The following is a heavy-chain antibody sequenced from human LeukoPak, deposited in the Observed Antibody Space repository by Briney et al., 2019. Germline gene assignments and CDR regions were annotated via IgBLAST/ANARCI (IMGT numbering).Heavy chain of an antibody. CDR1: GFTFRNAW. CDR2: IKSKTDGGTT. D-gene: IGHD2-15*01. J-gene: IGHJ4*02. V-gene: IGHV3-15*01. Sequence: GGSLRLSCAASGFTFRNAWMSWVRQAPGKGLEWVGRIKSKTDGGTTDYAAPVKGRFTISRDDSKNTLYLQMNSLKTEDTAVYYCTTEADCSGGSCSDYWGQGTLVTVSS. CDR3: TTEADCSGGSCSDY.